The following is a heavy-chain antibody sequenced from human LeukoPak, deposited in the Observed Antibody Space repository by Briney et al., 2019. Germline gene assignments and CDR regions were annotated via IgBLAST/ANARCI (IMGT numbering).Heavy chain of an antibody. CDR3: AKWFAQGGSGRYVDY. V-gene: IGHV3-23*01. Sequence: GGSLRLSCAASGFTFSSYAMSWVRQAPGKGLEWVSAISGSGGNTYYADSVKGRVTISRDNSKNTVYLQMNSLRAEDTAVYYCAKWFAQGGSGRYVDYWSQGTLVTVSS. CDR1: GFTFSSYA. D-gene: IGHD3-10*01. J-gene: IGHJ4*02. CDR2: ISGSGGNT.